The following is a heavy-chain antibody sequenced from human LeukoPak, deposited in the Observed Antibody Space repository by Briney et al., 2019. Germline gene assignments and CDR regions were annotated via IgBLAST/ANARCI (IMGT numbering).Heavy chain of an antibody. CDR2: IIPISGTA. D-gene: IGHD2-2*01. CDR1: GGTSSSHA. CDR3: ARGLQYQLLKALGYYYMDV. J-gene: IGHJ6*03. Sequence: ASVKVSCKASGGTSSSHAIAWVRQAPGQGPEWMGGIIPISGTANYAQKFQGRVTITTDESTSTAYMELSSLTSDDTAVYYCARGLQYQLLKALGYYYMDVRGEGTTVTVSS. V-gene: IGHV1-69*05.